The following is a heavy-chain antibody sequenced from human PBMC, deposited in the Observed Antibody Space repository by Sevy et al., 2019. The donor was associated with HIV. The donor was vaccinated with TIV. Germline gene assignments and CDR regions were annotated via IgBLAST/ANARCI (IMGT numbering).Heavy chain of an antibody. CDR3: ATSSVNTHFQS. CDR2: INFMSSAM. V-gene: IGHV3-48*01. Sequence: GGSLRLSYEASGFSFSSYKMTWVRQAPGKGLEWVSSINFMSSAMYYADSVKGRFTISRDNAKNSLFLLMNSLRAEDTAIYYCATSSVNTHFQSWGQGTLVTVSS. J-gene: IGHJ1*01. CDR1: GFSFSSYK. D-gene: IGHD4-17*01.